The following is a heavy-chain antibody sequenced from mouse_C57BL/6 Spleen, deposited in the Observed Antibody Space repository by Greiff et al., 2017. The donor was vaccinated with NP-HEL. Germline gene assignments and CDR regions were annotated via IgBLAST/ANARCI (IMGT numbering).Heavy chain of an antibody. CDR2: FDPETGGT. Sequence: QVQLQQSGAELVRPGASVTLSCKASGYTFTDYEMHWVKQTPVHGLEWIGAFDPETGGTAYNQKFKGKAILTADKSSSTAYMELRSLTSEDSAVYYCTHDGYPTWFAYWGQGTLVTVSA. D-gene: IGHD2-3*01. CDR3: THDGYPTWFAY. J-gene: IGHJ3*01. V-gene: IGHV1-15*01. CDR1: GYTFTDYE.